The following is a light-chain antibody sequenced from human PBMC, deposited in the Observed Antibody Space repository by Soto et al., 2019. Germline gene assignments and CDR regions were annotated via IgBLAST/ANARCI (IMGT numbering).Light chain of an antibody. J-gene: IGLJ1*01. CDR2: DDS. V-gene: IGLV3-21*02. CDR1: SIGTKR. Sequence: SYELTQPPSVSVAPGQAARITCGGNSIGTKRVHWYQQKPGQAPVMLVYDDSGRPSGIPARFSGSNSGNTATLTISRVEAEDEADYYCQVWDSSSDHYVFGTGTKSPS. CDR3: QVWDSSSDHYV.